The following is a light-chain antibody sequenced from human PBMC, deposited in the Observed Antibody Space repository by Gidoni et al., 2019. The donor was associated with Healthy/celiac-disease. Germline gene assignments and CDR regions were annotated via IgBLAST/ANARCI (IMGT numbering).Light chain of an antibody. V-gene: IGKV3-15*01. CDR1: QSVSSN. CDR2: GAS. Sequence: TPTPATLSVYPGERATLSGRASQSVSSNLAWYQQKPGQAPRLLIYGASTRATGIPARFSGSGSGTELTLTISSLQSEDFAVYYCQQYNNWPRTFGPGTKVDIK. CDR3: QQYNNWPRT. J-gene: IGKJ3*01.